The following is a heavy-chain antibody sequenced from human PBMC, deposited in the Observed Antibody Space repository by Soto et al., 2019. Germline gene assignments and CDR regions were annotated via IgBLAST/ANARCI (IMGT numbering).Heavy chain of an antibody. J-gene: IGHJ4*02. D-gene: IGHD2-15*01. CDR2: VWYDGSNK. CDR3: ARGGYCSGGSCYSRGNDY. Sequence: QVQLVESGGGVVQPGRSLRLSCAASGFTFSSYGMHWVRQAPGKGLEWVAVVWYDGSNKYYADSVKGRFTISRDNSKNTLYLQLNSRRAEDTAVYYCARGGYCSGGSCYSRGNDYWGQGTLVTVSS. CDR1: GFTFSSYG. V-gene: IGHV3-33*01.